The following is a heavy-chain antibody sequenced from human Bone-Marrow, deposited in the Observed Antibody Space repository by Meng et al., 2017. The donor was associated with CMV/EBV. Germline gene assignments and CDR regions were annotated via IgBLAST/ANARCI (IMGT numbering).Heavy chain of an antibody. CDR2: IKKKADSYTT. Sequence: GESLKISCAASGFIFSDHHMDWVRQAPGRGLEWVGEIKKKADSYTTHYAASVKGRFTISRDDSKNSVYLQLSSLKTEDSAVYYCADLAEAFGMDVWGQGTTVTGSS. CDR3: ADLAEAFGMDV. V-gene: IGHV3-72*01. D-gene: IGHD6-19*01. CDR1: GFIFSDHH. J-gene: IGHJ6*01.